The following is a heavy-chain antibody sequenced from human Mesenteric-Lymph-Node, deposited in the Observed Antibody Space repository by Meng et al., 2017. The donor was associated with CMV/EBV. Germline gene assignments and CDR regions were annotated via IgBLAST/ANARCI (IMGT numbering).Heavy chain of an antibody. V-gene: IGHV3-73*01. CDR2: IRSKANSYAT. CDR3: TRTGVLGG. Sequence: GGSLRLSCAASGFTLSSYNMNWVRQASGKGLEWVGRIRSKANSYATAYAASVKGRFTISRDDSKNTAYLQMNSLKTEDTAVYYCTRTGVLGGWGQGTLVTVSS. J-gene: IGHJ4*02. CDR1: GFTLSSYN. D-gene: IGHD3-10*01.